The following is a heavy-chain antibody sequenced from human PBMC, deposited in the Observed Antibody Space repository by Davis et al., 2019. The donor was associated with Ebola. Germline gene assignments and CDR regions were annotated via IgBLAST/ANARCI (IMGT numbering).Heavy chain of an antibody. J-gene: IGHJ4*02. CDR3: ARSLWPLGDY. CDR2: ISSSSSYI. Sequence: GGSLRLSCAASGFTFSSYSMNWVRQAPGKGLEWVSSISSSSSYIYYADSVKGRFTISRDNSKNTLYLQMNSLRAEDTAVYYCARSLWPLGDYWGQGTLVTVSS. CDR1: GFTFSSYS. V-gene: IGHV3-21*04. D-gene: IGHD3-10*01.